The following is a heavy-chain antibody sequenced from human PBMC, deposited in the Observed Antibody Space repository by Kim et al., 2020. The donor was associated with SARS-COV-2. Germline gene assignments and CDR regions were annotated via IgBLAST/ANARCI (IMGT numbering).Heavy chain of an antibody. CDR1: GFTFSSYG. CDR2: ISYDGSNK. J-gene: IGHJ6*02. V-gene: IGHV3-30*18. D-gene: IGHD3-16*02. Sequence: GGSLRRSCAASGFTFSSYGMHWVRQAPGKGLEWVAVISYDGSNKYYADSVKGRFTISRDNSKNTLYLQMNSLRAEDTAVYYCAKDRRSSYDYVWGSYRPYYYYYGMDVWGQGTTVTVSS. CDR3: AKDRRSSYDYVWGSYRPYYYYYGMDV.